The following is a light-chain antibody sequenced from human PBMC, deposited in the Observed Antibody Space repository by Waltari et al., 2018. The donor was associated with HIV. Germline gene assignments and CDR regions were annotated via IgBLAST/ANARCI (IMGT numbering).Light chain of an antibody. J-gene: IGLJ3*02. V-gene: IGLV3-25*03. CDR1: ALSKQY. CDR2: KDS. CDR3: QSTDSSGYLWV. Sequence: SSELTQAPSVSVSPGQTARITCSGDALSKQYTYWYQQKAGQAPVLVMYKDSERPSEIPARFSGSSAGATVTWTINGVQAEDEADYYCQSTDSSGYLWVFGGGTKLTV.